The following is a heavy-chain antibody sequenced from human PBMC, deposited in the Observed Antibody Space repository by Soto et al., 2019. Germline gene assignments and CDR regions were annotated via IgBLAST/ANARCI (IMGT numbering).Heavy chain of an antibody. CDR1: GFTFSNAW. Sequence: GGSLRLSCVGSGFTFSNAWMNWVRQAPGKGLEWVGRIKSKYNGGTRDYAAPVKGRFAVSRDDSKNTFFLEMNSPKIEDAAVYYCATGAFLDNWGQGTLVTVSS. CDR3: ATGAFLDN. V-gene: IGHV3-15*01. J-gene: IGHJ4*02. CDR2: IKSKYNGGTR.